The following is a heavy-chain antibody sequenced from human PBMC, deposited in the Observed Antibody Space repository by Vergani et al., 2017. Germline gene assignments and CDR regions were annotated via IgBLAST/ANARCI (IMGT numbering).Heavy chain of an antibody. J-gene: IGHJ3*02. CDR3: AREGVPDAFDI. CDR2: IRSADTNT. D-gene: IGHD4/OR15-4a*01. Sequence: EVQLVESGGGLVQPGGSLRLSCAASGFTFSSSSMHWVRQAPGKGLEWVSAIRSADTNTYYADSVEGRFAISRDNAKTSLYLQMNSLRVEDKAVYYCAREGVPDAFDIWGQGTMVTVSS. CDR1: GFTFSSSS. V-gene: IGHV3-48*01.